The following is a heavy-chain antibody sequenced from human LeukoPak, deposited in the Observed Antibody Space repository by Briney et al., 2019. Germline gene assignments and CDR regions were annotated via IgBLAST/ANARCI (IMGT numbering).Heavy chain of an antibody. V-gene: IGHV4-38-2*02. Sequence: PSETLPLTCSVSGDSISSGYYWGWIRQPPGKGLEWIGGMYHTGSTDYNPSLKSRVTMSVDTSKNQFSLKLNSVTAADTAVYYCATYGATSSYYYHFYMDVWGKGTTVTVSS. CDR1: GDSISSGYY. D-gene: IGHD4/OR15-4a*01. J-gene: IGHJ6*03. CDR2: MYHTGST. CDR3: ATYGATSSYYYHFYMDV.